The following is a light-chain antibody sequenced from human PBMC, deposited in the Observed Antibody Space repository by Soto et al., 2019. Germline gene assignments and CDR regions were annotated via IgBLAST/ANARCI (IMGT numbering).Light chain of an antibody. V-gene: IGKV2-30*01. CDR2: KVS. Sequence: MSLSKLSLPVTLGQPASISCRSSQSLVSSDGRIYLHWFQQRPGQSPRRLIYKVSNRDSGVPDRISGSASGTDFTLKISRVEAEDGMVDCCMLGAHLPITFGHVTRL. CDR1: QSLVSSDGRIY. J-gene: IGKJ5*01. CDR3: MLGAHLPIT.